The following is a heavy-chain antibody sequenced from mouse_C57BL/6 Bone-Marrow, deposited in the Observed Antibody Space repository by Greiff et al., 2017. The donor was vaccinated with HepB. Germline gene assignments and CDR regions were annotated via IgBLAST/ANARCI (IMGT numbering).Heavy chain of an antibody. CDR2: SRNKANDYTT. Sequence: EVKLVESGGGLVQSGRSLRLSCATSGFTFSDFYMEWVRQAPGKGLEWIAASRNKANDYTTEYSASVKGRFIVSRDTSQSILYLQMNALRAEDTAIYYCARDEGGGFAYWGQGTLVTVSA. CDR1: GFTFSDFY. J-gene: IGHJ3*01. V-gene: IGHV7-1*01. CDR3: ARDEGGGFAY.